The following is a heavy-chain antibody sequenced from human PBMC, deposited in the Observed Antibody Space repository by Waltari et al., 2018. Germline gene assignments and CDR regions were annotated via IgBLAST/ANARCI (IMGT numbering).Heavy chain of an antibody. CDR2: LVAIFGKP. J-gene: IGHJ3*01. CDR1: GVTSTNA. D-gene: IGHD3-22*01. CDR3: ARDYYDSSGWL. V-gene: IGHV1-69*12. Sequence: QVQVLQSGTEVKRPGSSVKVSCTASGVTSTNAFTWVRQVPGQGLEYVGGLVAIFGKPNYAQRLLGRVTSTADGSTSTLELASLTSEDTAIYYCARDYYDSSGWLWGQGTMVTVSS.